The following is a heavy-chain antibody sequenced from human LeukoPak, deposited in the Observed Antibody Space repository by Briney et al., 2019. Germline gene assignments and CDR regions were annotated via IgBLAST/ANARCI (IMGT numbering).Heavy chain of an antibody. D-gene: IGHD3-10*01. CDR2: IKSDGSST. Sequence: GGSLRLSCAASGFTFSSYWMHWVHQAPGKGLVWVSRIKSDGSSTTYADSVKGRFTISRDNAKNTLYLQMNSLRAEDTAVYYCATNYYGSGPDHWGQGTLVTVSS. V-gene: IGHV3-74*01. J-gene: IGHJ4*02. CDR3: ATNYYGSGPDH. CDR1: GFTFSSYW.